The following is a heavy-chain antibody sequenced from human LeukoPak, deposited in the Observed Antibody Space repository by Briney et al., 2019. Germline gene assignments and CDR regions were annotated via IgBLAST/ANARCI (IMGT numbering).Heavy chain of an antibody. CDR2: ISGSGGST. V-gene: IGHV3-23*01. J-gene: IGHJ1*01. CDR1: GFTFSSYW. Sequence: GGSLRLSCAASGFTFSSYWMHWVRQAPGKGLEWVSAISGSGGSTYYADSVKGRFTISRDNSKNTLYLQMNSLRAEDTAVYYCAKDPNTYYNFWSGYPTPCYFQHWGQGTLVTVSS. CDR3: AKDPNTYYNFWSGYPTPCYFQH. D-gene: IGHD3-3*01.